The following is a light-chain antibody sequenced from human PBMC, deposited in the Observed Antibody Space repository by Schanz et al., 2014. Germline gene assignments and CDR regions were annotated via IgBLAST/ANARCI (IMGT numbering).Light chain of an antibody. CDR2: GAS. CDR1: QSVSSNS. J-gene: IGKJ5*01. Sequence: EVVLTQSPGTLSLSPGERATLSCRASQSVSSNSLAWYQQTPGQAPRLLIYGASSRATGTPDRFSGSGSGTDFTLTISRLEPEDFAVYYCQQYLNWPITFGQGTRLEIK. V-gene: IGKV3-20*01. CDR3: QQYLNWPIT.